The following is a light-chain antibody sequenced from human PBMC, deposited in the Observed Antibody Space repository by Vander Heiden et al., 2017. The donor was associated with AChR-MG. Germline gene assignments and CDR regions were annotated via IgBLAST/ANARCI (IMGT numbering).Light chain of an antibody. V-gene: IGKV2-28*01. J-gene: IGKJ4*01. CDR1: QSLLHSNGYNY. Sequence: DILMTQSPLSLPVTPGEPASISCRSSQSLLHSNGYNYLDWYLQKPGQSPQLLIYLGSNRASGVPDRFSGSGSGTDFTLKISRVEAEDVGVYYCRQYLQTSVTFGGGTKVEIK. CDR3: RQYLQTSVT. CDR2: LGS.